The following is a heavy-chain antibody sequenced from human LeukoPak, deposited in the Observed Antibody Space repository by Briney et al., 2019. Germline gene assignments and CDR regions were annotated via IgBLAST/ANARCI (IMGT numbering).Heavy chain of an antibody. V-gene: IGHV4-31*03. D-gene: IGHD1-26*01. CDR1: GGSISSGGYY. Sequence: SQTLSLTCTVSGGSISSGGYYWSWIRQHPGKGLEWIGYIYYSGSTNYNPSLKSRVTISVDTSKNQFSLKLSSVTAADTAVYYCARTSYRSYYVWFDPWGQGTLVTVSS. J-gene: IGHJ5*02. CDR3: ARTSYRSYYVWFDP. CDR2: IYYSGST.